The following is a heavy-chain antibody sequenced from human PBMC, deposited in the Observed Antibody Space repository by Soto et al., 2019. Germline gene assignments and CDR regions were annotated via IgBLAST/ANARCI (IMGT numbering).Heavy chain of an antibody. J-gene: IGHJ4*02. Sequence: QVQLVESGGGVVQPGRSLRLSCAASGFTFSSYGMHWVRQAPGKGLEWVAVISYDGSNKYYADSVKGRFTISRDNSKNTLYLQMNSLRAEDTAVYYCAKVGPHYDSWSGYADYWGQGTLVTVSS. CDR3: AKVGPHYDSWSGYADY. V-gene: IGHV3-30*18. D-gene: IGHD3-3*01. CDR2: ISYDGSNK. CDR1: GFTFSSYG.